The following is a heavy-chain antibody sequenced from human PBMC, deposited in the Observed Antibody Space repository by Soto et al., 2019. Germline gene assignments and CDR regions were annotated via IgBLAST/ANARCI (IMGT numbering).Heavy chain of an antibody. V-gene: IGHV3-30-3*01. CDR1: GFTFSSYA. CDR3: ARSGGNYSRDYYYGMDV. J-gene: IGHJ6*02. D-gene: IGHD3-22*01. CDR2: ISYDGSNK. Sequence: GGSLRLSCAASGFTFSSYAMHWVRQAPGKGLEWVAVISYDGSNKYYADSVKGRFTISRDNSKNTLYLQMNSLRAEDTAVYYCARSGGNYSRDYYYGMDVWGQGTTVTVSS.